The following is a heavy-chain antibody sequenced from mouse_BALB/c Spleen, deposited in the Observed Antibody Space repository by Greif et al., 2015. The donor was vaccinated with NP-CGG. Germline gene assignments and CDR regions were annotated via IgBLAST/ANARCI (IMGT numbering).Heavy chain of an antibody. CDR3: AIYDGYYYYAMDY. Sequence: VQLQESGAELVKPGASVKLSCKASGYTFTSYWMHGVKQRPGQGLEWIGEINPSNGRTNYNEKFKSKATLTVDKSSSTAYMQLSSLTSEDSAVYYCAIYDGYYYYAMDYWGQGTSVTVSS. V-gene: IGHV1S81*02. J-gene: IGHJ4*01. CDR1: GYTFTSYW. D-gene: IGHD2-3*01. CDR2: INPSNGRT.